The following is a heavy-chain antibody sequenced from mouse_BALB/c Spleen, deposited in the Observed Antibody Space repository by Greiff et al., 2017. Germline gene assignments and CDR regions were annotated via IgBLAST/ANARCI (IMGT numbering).Heavy chain of an antibody. CDR3: ARGGYPYYFDY. J-gene: IGHJ2*01. V-gene: IGHV3-6*02. D-gene: IGHD2-2*01. Sequence: EVQIQESGPGLVKPSQSLSLTCSVTGYSITSGYYWNWIRQFPGNKLEWMGYISYDGSNNYNPSLKNRISITRDTSKNQFFLKLNSVTTEDTATYYCARGGYPYYFDYWGQGTTLTVSS. CDR1: GYSITSGYY. CDR2: ISYDGSN.